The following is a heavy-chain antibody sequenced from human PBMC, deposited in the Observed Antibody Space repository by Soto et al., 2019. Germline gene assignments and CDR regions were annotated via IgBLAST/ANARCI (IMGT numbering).Heavy chain of an antibody. D-gene: IGHD3-10*01. J-gene: IGHJ4*02. Sequence: SLRLSCAASGFTFRRHAIHWVRQAPGKGLEWVAVISSDGSAKYYVDSVKGRFTSSRDNSKNTVFLQMSSLSFEDTAIYYCARSRSGAVADSFDSWGQGTLVTVSS. CDR3: ARSRSGAVADSFDS. V-gene: IGHV3-30*04. CDR2: ISSDGSAK. CDR1: GFTFRRHA.